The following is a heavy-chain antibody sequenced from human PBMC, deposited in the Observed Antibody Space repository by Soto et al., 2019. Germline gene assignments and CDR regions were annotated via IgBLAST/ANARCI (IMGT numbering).Heavy chain of an antibody. CDR3: ARDPSGSFDY. V-gene: IGHV3-23*01. Sequence: VQLLESGGGLVHPGGSLRLSCAASGFTFSNYAMSWIRQAPGKGLEWVSTILGGVGSTFYADSVKGRFTISRDTSRNTLYLQMNSLRAEDTAVYYCARDPSGSFDYWGQGTLVTVSS. D-gene: IGHD1-26*01. CDR2: ILGGVGST. CDR1: GFTFSNYA. J-gene: IGHJ4*02.